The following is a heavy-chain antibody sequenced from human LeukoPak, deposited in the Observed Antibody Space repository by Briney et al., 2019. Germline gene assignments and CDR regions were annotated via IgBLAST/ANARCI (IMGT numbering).Heavy chain of an antibody. V-gene: IGHV3-30*04. D-gene: IGHD3-3*01. CDR1: GFTFSAST. J-gene: IGHJ4*02. CDR3: ARDRLPSHQDDFDY. CDR2: LSYDGFTK. Sequence: GGSLRLSCVASGFTFSASTMHWVRQAPGKGLEWVAVLSYDGFTKYYADSVKGRFTISRDNSKNTLYLQMNSLRPEDTAVYYCARDRLPSHQDDFDYWGQGTLVTVSS.